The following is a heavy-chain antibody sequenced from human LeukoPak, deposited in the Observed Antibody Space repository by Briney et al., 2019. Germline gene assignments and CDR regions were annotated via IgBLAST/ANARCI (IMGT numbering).Heavy chain of an antibody. Sequence: SETLSLTCTVSGGSISSSSYYWSWIRQPAGKGLEWIGRIYTSGSTNYNPSLKSRVTMSVDTSKNQFSLKLSSVTAADTAVYYCARDLVPYGSGSYYNTNGFDPWGQGTLVTVSS. CDR3: ARDLVPYGSGSYYNTNGFDP. D-gene: IGHD3-10*01. J-gene: IGHJ5*02. V-gene: IGHV4-61*02. CDR1: GGSISSSSYY. CDR2: IYTSGST.